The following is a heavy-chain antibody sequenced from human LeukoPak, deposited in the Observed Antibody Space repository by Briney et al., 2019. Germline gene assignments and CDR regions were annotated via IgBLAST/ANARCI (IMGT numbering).Heavy chain of an antibody. D-gene: IGHD2-2*01. V-gene: IGHV6-1*01. CDR3: ARSGYCSSTSCSYYYYYYGMDV. J-gene: IGHJ6*02. Sequence: SQTPSLTCAISGDSVSSNSAAWNWIRQSPSRGLEWQGRTYYRSKWYNDYAVSVKSRITINPNTSKNQFSLQLNSVTPEDTAVYYCARSGYCSSTSCSYYYYYYGMDVWGQGTTVTVSS. CDR1: GDSVSSNSAA. CDR2: TYYRSKWYN.